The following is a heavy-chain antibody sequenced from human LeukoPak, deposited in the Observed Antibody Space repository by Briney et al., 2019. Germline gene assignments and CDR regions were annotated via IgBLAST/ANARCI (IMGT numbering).Heavy chain of an antibody. Sequence: PSETLSLTCTVSGGSISSSSYYWGWIRQPPGKGLGWIGSFYYSGSTYYIPSLKSRVTISVDTSKNQFSLKLSSVTAADTAVYYCARHQYCSGGSCYANYYYYGMDVWGQGTTVTVSS. CDR1: GGSISSSSYY. J-gene: IGHJ6*02. CDR3: ARHQYCSGGSCYANYYYYGMDV. CDR2: FYYSGST. V-gene: IGHV4-39*01. D-gene: IGHD2-15*01.